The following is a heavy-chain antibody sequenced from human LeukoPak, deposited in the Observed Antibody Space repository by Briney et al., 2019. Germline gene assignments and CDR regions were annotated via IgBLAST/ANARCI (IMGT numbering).Heavy chain of an antibody. CDR2: IYYSGST. CDR1: GGSFSGYS. Sequence: PSETLSLTCAVYGGSFSGYSWTWIRQPPGKGLEWIGYIYYSGSTHYNPSLISRVTISIDTSKNQFSLRLSSVTAADTAVYYCARVSGSYSLWGQGTLVTVSS. J-gene: IGHJ4*02. D-gene: IGHD1-26*01. V-gene: IGHV4-59*01. CDR3: ARVSGSYSL.